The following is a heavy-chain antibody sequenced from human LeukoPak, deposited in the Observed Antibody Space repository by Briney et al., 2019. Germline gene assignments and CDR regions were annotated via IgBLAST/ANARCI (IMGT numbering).Heavy chain of an antibody. J-gene: IGHJ4*02. CDR2: ISGSGGST. V-gene: IGHV3-23*01. D-gene: IGHD2-15*01. CDR1: GFTFSSYA. Sequence: GGSLRLSCAASGFTFSSYAMSWVRQAPGKGLEWVSAISGSGGSTYYADSVKGRFTISRDNSKNTLYLQMNSLRAEDTAVYYCVKDINCSGGSCYSDDYWGQGTLVTVSS. CDR3: VKDINCSGGSCYSDDY.